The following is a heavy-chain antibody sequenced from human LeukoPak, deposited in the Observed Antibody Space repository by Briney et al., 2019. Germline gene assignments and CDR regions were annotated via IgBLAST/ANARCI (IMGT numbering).Heavy chain of an antibody. CDR2: VYNSGST. V-gene: IGHV4-59*01. D-gene: IGHD6-19*01. J-gene: IGHJ3*02. CDR1: GGSISNYY. CDR3: ARDPFGSGLDAFDI. Sequence: SQTLSLTCTVSGGSISNYYWSWIRQSPGKGLEWIGYVYNSGSTNYNPSLKSRVTISIDTSKNQFSLKLSSVTAADTAVYYCARDPFGSGLDAFDIWGQGTMVTISS.